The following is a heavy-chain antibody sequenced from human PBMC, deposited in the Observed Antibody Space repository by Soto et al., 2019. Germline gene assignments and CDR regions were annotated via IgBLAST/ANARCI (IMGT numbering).Heavy chain of an antibody. CDR1: GGSISSYY. D-gene: IGHD3-16*02. J-gene: IGHJ6*02. Sequence: PSETLSLTCTVSGGSISSYYWSWIRQPPGKGLEWIGYIYYSGSTNYNPSLKSRVTISVDTSKNQFSLKLSTVTAADSAVYYCSKVNGDYYYRLDVSAQRTTVTVSS. V-gene: IGHV4-59*01. CDR3: SKVNGDYYYRLDV. CDR2: IYYSGST.